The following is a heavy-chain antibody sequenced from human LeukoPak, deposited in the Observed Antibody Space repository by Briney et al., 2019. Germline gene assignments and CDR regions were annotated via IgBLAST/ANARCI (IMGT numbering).Heavy chain of an antibody. Sequence: GGSLRLSCAASGFTFSDYEMYWVRQAPGKGLVWVSRIISDGRNTDYADSVKGRFTISRDNAKNTLYLQMNSLRAEDTAVCYCARGNYGFDYWGQGTLVTVSS. CDR2: IISDGRNT. CDR3: ARGNYGFDY. V-gene: IGHV3-74*01. CDR1: GFTFSDYE. J-gene: IGHJ4*02. D-gene: IGHD1-7*01.